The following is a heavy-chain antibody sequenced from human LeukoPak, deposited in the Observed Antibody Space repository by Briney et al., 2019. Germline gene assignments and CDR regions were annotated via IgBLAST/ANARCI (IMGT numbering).Heavy chain of an antibody. D-gene: IGHD6-19*01. Sequence: SETLSLTCDVSGYSISSGCYWAWTRQPPGKGLEWIGNIHHSGSNFYNPSLKSRVSISIDTSKNQFSLNLTPVPAADTAVYYCARSMAVAGGDYWGQGILVTVSS. V-gene: IGHV4-38-2*01. J-gene: IGHJ4*02. CDR2: IHHSGSN. CDR3: ARSMAVAGGDY. CDR1: GYSISSGCY.